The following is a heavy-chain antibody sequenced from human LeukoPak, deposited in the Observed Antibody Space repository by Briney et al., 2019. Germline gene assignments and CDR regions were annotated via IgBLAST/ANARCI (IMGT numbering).Heavy chain of an antibody. J-gene: IGHJ4*02. Sequence: PSETLSLTCTVSGGSISSSSYYWGWIRQPPGKGLEWIGSIYYSGSTNYNPSLKSRVTISVDTSKNQFSLKLSSVTAADTAVYYCARQRSSWYRVIDYWGQGTLVTVSS. CDR1: GGSISSSSYY. CDR2: IYYSGST. CDR3: ARQRSSWYRVIDY. V-gene: IGHV4-39*01. D-gene: IGHD6-13*01.